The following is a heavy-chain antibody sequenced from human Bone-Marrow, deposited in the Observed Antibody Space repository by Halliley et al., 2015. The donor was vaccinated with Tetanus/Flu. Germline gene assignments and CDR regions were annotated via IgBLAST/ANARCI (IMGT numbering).Heavy chain of an antibody. Sequence: TLSLTCTVSGASINSHYWSWIRQPPGQGLEWIGYIYYSGSTNYNPSLKSRVSISVDTSKNQFSLKLSSVTAADTAVYYCARRLPGTTGPTFDIWGQGTMVTVSS. CDR1: GASINSHY. CDR3: ARRLPGTTGPTFDI. V-gene: IGHV4-59*11. CDR2: IYYSGST. J-gene: IGHJ3*02. D-gene: IGHD1-1*01.